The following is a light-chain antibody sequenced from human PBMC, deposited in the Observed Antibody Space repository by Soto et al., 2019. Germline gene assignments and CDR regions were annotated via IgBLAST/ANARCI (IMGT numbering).Light chain of an antibody. Sequence: EVVMTQSPATLSVSPGERATLSCWASQSISGNLAWYQQKPGQAPRLLIYDASTRATGIPARFSGNGSGTQFTLPITSLRSEDFAVYYCQQYNNWPPWTFGQGTKVEIK. J-gene: IGKJ1*01. V-gene: IGKV3-15*01. CDR2: DAS. CDR1: QSISGN. CDR3: QQYNNWPPWT.